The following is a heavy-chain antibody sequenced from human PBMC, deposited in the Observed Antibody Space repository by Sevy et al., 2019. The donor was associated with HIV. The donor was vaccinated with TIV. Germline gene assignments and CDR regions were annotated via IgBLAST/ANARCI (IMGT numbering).Heavy chain of an antibody. CDR1: GFTFISHP. V-gene: IGHV3-23*01. J-gene: IGHJ5*02. D-gene: IGHD6-25*01. Sequence: GGSLRLSCASSGFTFISHPMTWVRQAPGKGLEWVASISSSGGSTYYADSVKGRLTISRDNSKKMVDLQMNSLGVADTAVYFCAKEDFRGFDAWGQGTLVTVSS. CDR2: ISSSGGST. CDR3: AKEDFRGFDA.